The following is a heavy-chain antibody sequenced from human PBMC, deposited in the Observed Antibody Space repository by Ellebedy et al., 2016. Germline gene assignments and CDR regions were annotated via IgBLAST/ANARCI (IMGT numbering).Heavy chain of an antibody. Sequence: SVKVSXXASGGTFSSYAISWVRQAPGQGLEWMGGIIPIFGTANYAQKFQGRITITADESTSTAYMELSSLRSEDTAVYYCARDLGEMATITDGMDVWGQGTTVTVSS. CDR1: GGTFSSYA. D-gene: IGHD5-24*01. CDR3: ARDLGEMATITDGMDV. V-gene: IGHV1-69*13. CDR2: IIPIFGTA. J-gene: IGHJ6*02.